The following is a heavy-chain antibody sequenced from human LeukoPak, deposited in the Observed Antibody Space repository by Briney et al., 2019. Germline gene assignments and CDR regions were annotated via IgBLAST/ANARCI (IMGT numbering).Heavy chain of an antibody. Sequence: SETLSLTCTVSGGSISSYYWSWIRQPPGEGLEWIGYINYSGSTNYNPSLKSRVTISVDTSKNQFSLKLSSVTAADTAVYYCARLAGYCSGGSCYSFSPWGQGTLVTVSS. D-gene: IGHD2-15*01. V-gene: IGHV4-59*01. CDR3: ARLAGYCSGGSCYSFSP. J-gene: IGHJ5*02. CDR1: GGSISSYY. CDR2: INYSGST.